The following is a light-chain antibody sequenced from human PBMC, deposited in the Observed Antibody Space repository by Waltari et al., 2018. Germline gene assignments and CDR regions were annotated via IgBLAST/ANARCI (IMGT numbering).Light chain of an antibody. CDR1: QSVGWS. J-gene: IGKJ1*01. CDR2: GAS. CDR3: QHYVRIPVT. V-gene: IGKV3-20*01. Sequence: EIVLTQSPGTLSLSPGEGATLSCRASQSVGWSLAWYQQKPGQAPRLVISGASSRATGIPDRFSGSGSGTDFSLTISRLEPEDFAVYYCQHYVRIPVTFGQGTKVEI.